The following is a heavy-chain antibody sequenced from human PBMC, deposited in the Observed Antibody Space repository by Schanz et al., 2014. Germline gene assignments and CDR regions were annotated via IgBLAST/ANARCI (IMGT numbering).Heavy chain of an antibody. Sequence: EVQLVESGGVVAQPRGSLRLSCAASGFSFDDYTMHWVRQAPGKGLEWVSLIDRDGGHTYYADSVKGRFTISRDNSKNSLYLQMNSLRTEDTALYYCAKDSRGSSFDMDVWGQGTTVTVSS. CDR2: IDRDGGHT. CDR3: AKDSRGSSFDMDV. V-gene: IGHV3-43*01. J-gene: IGHJ6*02. D-gene: IGHD1-26*01. CDR1: GFSFDDYT.